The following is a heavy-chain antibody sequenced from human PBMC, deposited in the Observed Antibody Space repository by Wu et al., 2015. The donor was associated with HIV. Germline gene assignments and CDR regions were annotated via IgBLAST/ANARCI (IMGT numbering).Heavy chain of an antibody. J-gene: IGHJ6*03. D-gene: IGHD3-16*01. CDR1: GYIFIDNY. Sequence: QVHLVQSGAELKKPGASVKVSCKTSGYIFIDNYIHWVRQAPGQGLEWMGWINPNSGDTKYVQKFQDRVTLTRDTSITTVYMELSMLTSDDTAVYYCARGGRRLDGGWSYYYFYMDVVGHEGPRSPSP. V-gene: IGHV1-2*02. CDR3: ARGGRRLDGGWSYYYFYMDV. CDR2: INPNSGDT.